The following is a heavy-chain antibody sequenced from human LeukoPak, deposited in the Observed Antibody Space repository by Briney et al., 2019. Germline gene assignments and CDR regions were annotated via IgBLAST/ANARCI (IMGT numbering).Heavy chain of an antibody. CDR1: GFAFSSYG. D-gene: IGHD7-27*01. CDR3: AKEELGMRGAFDI. V-gene: IGHV3-30*02. J-gene: IGHJ3*02. Sequence: GGSLRLSCEVSGFAFSSYGMQWVRQAPGKGPEWVAFIRYNGNNEYYADSVKGRFTISRDNSKSTLYLQMNSLRAEDTAVYYCAKEELGMRGAFDIWGQGTMVTVSS. CDR2: IRYNGNNE.